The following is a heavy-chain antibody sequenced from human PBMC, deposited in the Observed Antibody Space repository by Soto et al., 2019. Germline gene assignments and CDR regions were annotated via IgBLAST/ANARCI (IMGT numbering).Heavy chain of an antibody. CDR1: GFTFSSYA. D-gene: IGHD2-8*01. V-gene: IGHV3-23*01. J-gene: IGHJ3*02. CDR3: ALGTGVYAAFDI. Sequence: PGGSLRLSCAASGFTFSSYAMSWVRQAPGKGLEWVSAISGSGGSTYYADSVKGRFTISRDNSKSTLYLQMNSLRAEDTAVYYCALGTGVYAAFDIWGQGTMVTVSS. CDR2: ISGSGGST.